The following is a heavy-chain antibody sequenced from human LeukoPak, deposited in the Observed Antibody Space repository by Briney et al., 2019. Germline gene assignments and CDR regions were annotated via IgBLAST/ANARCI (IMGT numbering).Heavy chain of an antibody. CDR1: GGSFSGYY. V-gene: IGHV4-34*01. J-gene: IGHJ4*02. D-gene: IGHD6-13*01. Sequence: SETLSLTCAVYGGSFSGYYWSWIRQPPGKGLEWIGEINHSGSTNYNPSLKSRVTISVDTSKNQFSLKLSSVTAADTAVYYCARGRPKLAAAGTTLDYWGQGTLVTVSS. CDR2: INHSGST. CDR3: ARGRPKLAAAGTTLDY.